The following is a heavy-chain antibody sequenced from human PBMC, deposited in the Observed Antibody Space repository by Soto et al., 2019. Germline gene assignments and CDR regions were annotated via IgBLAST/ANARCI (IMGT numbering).Heavy chain of an antibody. Sequence: SETLSLTCTVSGGSISSGGYYWSWIRQHPGKGLEWIGYIYYSGSTYYNPSLKSRVTISVDTSKNQFSLKLSSVTAADTAVYYCARDYMVRGVMRWLDPWGQGTLVTVS. CDR2: IYYSGST. CDR1: GGSISSGGYY. CDR3: ARDYMVRGVMRWLDP. V-gene: IGHV4-31*03. D-gene: IGHD3-10*01. J-gene: IGHJ5*02.